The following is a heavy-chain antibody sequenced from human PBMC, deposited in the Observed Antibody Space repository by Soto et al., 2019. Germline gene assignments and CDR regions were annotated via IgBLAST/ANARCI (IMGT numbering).Heavy chain of an antibody. V-gene: IGHV4-39*01. CDR2: IYYRGST. CDR3: VSSPLYYGMDV. CDR1: GDSIRSGSYY. Sequence: SESLSLTCTVSGDSIRSGSYYWGWIRQPPGKGLEWIGSIYYRGSTYYNPSLKSRVTISVDTSKNQFSLKLSSVTAADTAVYYCVSSPLYYGMDVWGQGTTVT. J-gene: IGHJ6*02.